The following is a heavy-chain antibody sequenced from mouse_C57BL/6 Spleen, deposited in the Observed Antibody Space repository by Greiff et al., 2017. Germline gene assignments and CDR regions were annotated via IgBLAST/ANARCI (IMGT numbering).Heavy chain of an antibody. CDR1: GFTFSDYG. V-gene: IGHV5-17*01. J-gene: IGHJ2*01. CDR2: ISSGSSTI. Sequence: EVMLVESGGGLVKPGGSLKLSCAASGFTFSDYGMHWVRQAPEKGLEWVAYISSGSSTIYYADTVKGRFTISRDNAKSTLFLQMTSLRSEDTAMYYCARPSSETGYYFDYWGQGTTLTVSS. CDR3: ARPSSETGYYFDY. D-gene: IGHD2-12*01.